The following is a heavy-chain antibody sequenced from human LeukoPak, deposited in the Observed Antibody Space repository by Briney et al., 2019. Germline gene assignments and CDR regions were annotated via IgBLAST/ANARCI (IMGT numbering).Heavy chain of an antibody. Sequence: GASVKVSCKASGGTFSSYAISWVRQAPGQGLEWMGGIIPIFGTANYAQKFQGRVTITTDESTSTAYMELSSLRSEDTAVYYCARGGIADLTPDYWGQGTLVTVSS. CDR3: ARGGIADLTPDY. V-gene: IGHV1-69*05. CDR1: GGTFSSYA. J-gene: IGHJ4*02. CDR2: IIPIFGTA. D-gene: IGHD6-13*01.